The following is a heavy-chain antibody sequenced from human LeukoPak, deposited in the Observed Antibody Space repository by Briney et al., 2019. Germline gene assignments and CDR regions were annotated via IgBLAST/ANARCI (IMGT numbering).Heavy chain of an antibody. Sequence: SVKVSCKASGGTFSSYAISWVRQAPGQGLEWMGRIIPILGVANYSQNFQGRVTVTADESTGTAYMELSSLRSDDTAVYYCASSISIPQGSGWYYFDYWGQGTLVTVSS. CDR2: IIPILGVA. CDR1: GGTFSSYA. D-gene: IGHD6-19*01. CDR3: ASSISIPQGSGWYYFDY. J-gene: IGHJ4*02. V-gene: IGHV1-69*04.